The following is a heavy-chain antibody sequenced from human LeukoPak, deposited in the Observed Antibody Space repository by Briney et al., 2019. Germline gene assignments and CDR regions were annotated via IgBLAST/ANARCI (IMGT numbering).Heavy chain of an antibody. Sequence: ASVKVSCKASGYTFTSYGISWVRQAPGQGLEWMGWISAYNGNTNYAQKLQGRVPMTTDTSTSTAYMELRSLRSDDTAVYYCARLDYYYDSSGYSYWGQGTLVTVSS. CDR2: ISAYNGNT. CDR3: ARLDYYYDSSGYSY. CDR1: GYTFTSYG. D-gene: IGHD3-22*01. J-gene: IGHJ4*02. V-gene: IGHV1-18*01.